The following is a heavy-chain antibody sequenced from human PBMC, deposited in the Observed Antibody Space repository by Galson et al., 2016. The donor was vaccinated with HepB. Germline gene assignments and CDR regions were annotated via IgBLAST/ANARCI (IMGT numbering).Heavy chain of an antibody. CDR1: GFTFSSFA. J-gene: IGHJ4*02. D-gene: IGHD2-21*01. CDR3: TREYSTAGFDY. Sequence: SLRLSCAASGFTFSSFAMHWVCQASGKGLEWVALVWYDGITTYYVDSVKGRFTISRDNSDNTMYLQMSSLRAEDTAVYYCTREYSTAGFDYWGQGTLVTVSS. V-gene: IGHV3-33*01. CDR2: VWYDGITT.